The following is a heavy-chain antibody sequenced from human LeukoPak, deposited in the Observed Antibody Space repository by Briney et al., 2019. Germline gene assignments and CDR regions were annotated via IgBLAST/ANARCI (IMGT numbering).Heavy chain of an antibody. Sequence: ASVKVSCKASGYTFTSYDINWVRQAPGQGLEWMGGIIPIFGTANYAQKFQGRVTITTDESTSTAYMELSSLRSEDTAVYYCARSYYYDSWGQGTLVTVSS. CDR1: GYTFTSYD. CDR2: IIPIFGTA. D-gene: IGHD3-22*01. CDR3: ARSYYYDS. J-gene: IGHJ4*02. V-gene: IGHV1-69*05.